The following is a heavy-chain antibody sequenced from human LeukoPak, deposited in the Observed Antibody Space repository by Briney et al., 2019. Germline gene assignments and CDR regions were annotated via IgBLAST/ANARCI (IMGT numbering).Heavy chain of an antibody. Sequence: SETLSLTCAVYGGSFSGYYWSWIRQPPGKGLEWIGYIYYSGSTNYNPSLKSRVTISVDTSKNQFSLKLSSVTAADTAVYYCASLSEWLTEGPEGRYWNYFDYWGQGTLVTVSS. D-gene: IGHD3-3*01. CDR3: ASLSEWLTEGPEGRYWNYFDY. J-gene: IGHJ4*02. V-gene: IGHV4-59*12. CDR2: IYYSGST. CDR1: GGSFSGYY.